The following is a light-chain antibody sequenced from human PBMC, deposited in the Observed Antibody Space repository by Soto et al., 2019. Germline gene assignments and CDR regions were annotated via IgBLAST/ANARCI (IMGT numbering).Light chain of an antibody. J-gene: IGLJ1*01. Sequence: QSALTQPASVSGPPGQSITISCTGTSSDVGGYNYVSWYQQHPGKAPKLMIYDVSIRPAGVSNRFSGSKSGNTASLTISGLQAEDEADYYCSSYTSGSSYVFGIGTKVTVL. CDR1: SSDVGGYNY. CDR3: SSYTSGSSYV. V-gene: IGLV2-14*01. CDR2: DVS.